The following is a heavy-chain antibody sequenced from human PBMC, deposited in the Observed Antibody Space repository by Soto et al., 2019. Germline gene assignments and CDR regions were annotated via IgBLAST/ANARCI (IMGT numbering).Heavy chain of an antibody. CDR1: GGSISSSSYY. D-gene: IGHD5-12*01. J-gene: IGHJ5*02. Sequence: SETLSLTCTVSGGSISSSSYYWGWIRQPPGKGLEWIGSIYYSGSTYYNPSLKSRVTISVDTSKNQFSLKLSSVTAADTAVYYCEREASRDGYREQFDPWGQGTLVTVSS. CDR3: EREASRDGYREQFDP. V-gene: IGHV4-39*02. CDR2: IYYSGST.